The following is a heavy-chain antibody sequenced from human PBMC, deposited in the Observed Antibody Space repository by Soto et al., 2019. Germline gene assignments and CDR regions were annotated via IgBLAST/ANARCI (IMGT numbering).Heavy chain of an antibody. D-gene: IGHD3-22*01. CDR1: GGSISSSNW. J-gene: IGHJ4*02. V-gene: IGHV4-4*02. CDR2: IYHSGST. CDR3: ARDYYDSSGYQDYFDY. Sequence: SETLSLTCAVSGGSISSSNWSSWVRQPPGKGLEWIGEIYHSGSTNYNPSLKSRVTISVDKSKNQFSLKLSSVTAADTAVYYCARDYYDSSGYQDYFDYWGQGTLVTVSS.